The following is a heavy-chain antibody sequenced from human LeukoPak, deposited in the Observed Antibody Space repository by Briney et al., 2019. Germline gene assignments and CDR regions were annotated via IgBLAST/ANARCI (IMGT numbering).Heavy chain of an antibody. Sequence: PGGSLRLSCAASGVTIADHGMSWVRQVPGKGLEWVSGINWDGEATGYADSVKGRFTISGDNAKKSLYLEMNSLRDDDTALHYCARDLSSSWYSLAYWGQGTLVTVSS. J-gene: IGHJ4*02. V-gene: IGHV3-20*04. CDR1: GVTIADHG. D-gene: IGHD6-13*01. CDR3: ARDLSSSWYSLAY. CDR2: INWDGEAT.